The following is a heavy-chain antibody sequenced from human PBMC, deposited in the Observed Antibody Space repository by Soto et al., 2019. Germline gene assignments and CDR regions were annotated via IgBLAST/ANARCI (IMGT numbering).Heavy chain of an antibody. Sequence: QVQLVQSGAEEKKPGASVKVSCKASGYTFTSYAMHWVRQAPGQRLEWMGWINAGNGHTKYSQKFQGRVTITRDTSASTAYMELSSLRSEVTAVYYCARGSGVVVTDWGQGTLVTVSS. CDR3: ARGSGVVVTD. J-gene: IGHJ4*02. CDR1: GYTFTSYA. V-gene: IGHV1-3*05. CDR2: INAGNGHT. D-gene: IGHD2-2*01.